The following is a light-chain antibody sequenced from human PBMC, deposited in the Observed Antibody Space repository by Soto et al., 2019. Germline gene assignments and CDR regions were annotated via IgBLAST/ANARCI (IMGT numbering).Light chain of an antibody. J-gene: IGLJ7*01. CDR3: SSYTSTNIPI. CDR2: DVS. CDR1: SSDVGVYDY. V-gene: IGLV2-14*03. Sequence: QSALTQPASVSGSPGQSITISCTGTSSDVGVYDYVSWYQHHPGKAPKLMIFDVSHRPSGVSDRFCGSKSGNTASLTISGSQAEDEADYYCSSYTSTNIPIFGGGTQLTVL.